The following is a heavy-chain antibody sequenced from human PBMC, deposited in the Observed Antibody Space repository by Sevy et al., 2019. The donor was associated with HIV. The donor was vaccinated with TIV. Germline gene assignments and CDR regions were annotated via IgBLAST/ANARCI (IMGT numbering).Heavy chain of an antibody. CDR1: GFTFSSYA. V-gene: IGHV3-23*01. J-gene: IGHJ4*02. D-gene: IGHD5-12*01. CDR3: AKAERRDGYNRDY. CDR2: ISGSGGST. Sequence: GGSLRPSCAASGFTFSSYAMSWVRQAPGKGLEWVSAISGSGGSTYYADSVKGRFTISRDNSKNTLYLQMNSLRAEDTAVYYCAKAERRDGYNRDYWGQGTLVTVSS.